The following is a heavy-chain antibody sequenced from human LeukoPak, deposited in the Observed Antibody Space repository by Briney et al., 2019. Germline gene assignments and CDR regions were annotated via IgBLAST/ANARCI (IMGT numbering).Heavy chain of an antibody. Sequence: SETLSLTCAVYGGSFSGYYWSWIRQPPGKGLEWIGEINHSGSTNYNPSLKSRVTISVDTSKNQFSLKLSSVTAADTAVYYCARHKGRYYGSGSYNWFDPWGQGTLVTVSS. D-gene: IGHD3-10*01. J-gene: IGHJ5*02. CDR2: INHSGST. CDR3: ARHKGRYYGSGSYNWFDP. V-gene: IGHV4-34*01. CDR1: GGSFSGYY.